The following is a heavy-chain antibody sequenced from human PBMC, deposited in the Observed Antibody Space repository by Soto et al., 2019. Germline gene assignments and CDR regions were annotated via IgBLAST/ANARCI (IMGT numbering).Heavy chain of an antibody. CDR1: GYSFTSHY. D-gene: IGHD3-10*01. Sequence: ASVKVSCKAIGYSFTSHYMHWVRQAPGQGLEWMGTIYPGGVNIGYAQKFKGRVTMTKDTSTSTVYMELNSLTSEDTAVYYCANNLRGFRGFGGFDHWGQGTLVTVSS. CDR2: IYPGGVNI. J-gene: IGHJ4*02. CDR3: ANNLRGFRGFGGFDH. V-gene: IGHV1-46*03.